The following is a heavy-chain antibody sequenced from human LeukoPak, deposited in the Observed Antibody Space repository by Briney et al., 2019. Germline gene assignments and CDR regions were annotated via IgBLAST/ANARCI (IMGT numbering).Heavy chain of an antibody. CDR3: ARNDYGDDKSQLVSYYYGMDV. V-gene: IGHV4-4*07. CDR2: IYTSGST. D-gene: IGHD4-17*01. Sequence: SETLSLTCTVSGGSIRSYYWSWIRQPARKGLEWIWRIYTSGSTNYNPSLKSRVTMSVDTSKNQFSLKLSSVTAADTAVYYCARNDYGDDKSQLVSYYYGMDVWGQGTTVTVSS. CDR1: GGSIRSYY. J-gene: IGHJ6*02.